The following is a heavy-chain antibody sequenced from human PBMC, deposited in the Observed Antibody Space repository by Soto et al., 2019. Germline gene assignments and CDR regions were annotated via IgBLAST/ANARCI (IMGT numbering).Heavy chain of an antibody. Sequence: GGSLRLSCAASGFTFSSYSMNWVRQAPGKGLEWVSYISSSSSTIYYADSVKGRFTISRDNAKNSLYLQMNSLRDEDTAVYYCARGRSLVSRIAAAGLDAFDIWGQGTMVTVSS. D-gene: IGHD6-13*01. V-gene: IGHV3-48*02. CDR2: ISSSSSTI. CDR1: GFTFSSYS. J-gene: IGHJ3*02. CDR3: ARGRSLVSRIAAAGLDAFDI.